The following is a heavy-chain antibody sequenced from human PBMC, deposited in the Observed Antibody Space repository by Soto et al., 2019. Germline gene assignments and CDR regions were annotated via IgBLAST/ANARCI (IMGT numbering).Heavy chain of an antibody. CDR3: ARDSYGGNSRYFDL. CDR1: GFTVSSHY. Sequence: EVQLVESGGGLVQPGGSLRLSCAASGFTVSSHYMSWVRQAPGKGLEWVSVIYSGGSTYYTDSVKGRFTISRDNSTNTLFLQMNSLRAEDTSVYYCARDSYGGNSRYFDLWGRGTLVTVSS. V-gene: IGHV3-66*01. CDR2: IYSGGST. D-gene: IGHD2-21*02. J-gene: IGHJ2*01.